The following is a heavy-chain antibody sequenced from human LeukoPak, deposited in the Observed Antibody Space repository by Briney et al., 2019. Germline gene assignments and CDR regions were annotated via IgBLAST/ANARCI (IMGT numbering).Heavy chain of an antibody. CDR2: ISGSGGDT. V-gene: IGHV3-23*01. CDR1: GFTFSNYA. CDR3: AKARGATYGTYYFDY. D-gene: IGHD4/OR15-4a*01. J-gene: IGHJ4*02. Sequence: PGGSLRLSCAASGFTFSNYAMSWVRQAPGKGLEWVSISGSGGDTYYADSVKGRFTITRDNSKNTLYLQMNSLRAEDTAVYYCAKARGATYGTYYFDYWGQGTLVTVSS.